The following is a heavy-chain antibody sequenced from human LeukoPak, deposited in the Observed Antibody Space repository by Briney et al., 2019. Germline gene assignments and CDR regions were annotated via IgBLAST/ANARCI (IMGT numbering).Heavy chain of an antibody. Sequence: ASVKVSCKASGYTFTSYYMHWVRQAPGQGLEWMGIINPSGGSTSYAQKFQGRVTMTRDTSTSTAYMELRSLRSDDTAVYYCARAGRYDFWSGYLPISPSPFDYWGQGTLVTVSS. CDR2: INPSGGST. V-gene: IGHV1-46*01. CDR1: GYTFTSYY. D-gene: IGHD3-3*01. J-gene: IGHJ4*02. CDR3: ARAGRYDFWSGYLPISPSPFDY.